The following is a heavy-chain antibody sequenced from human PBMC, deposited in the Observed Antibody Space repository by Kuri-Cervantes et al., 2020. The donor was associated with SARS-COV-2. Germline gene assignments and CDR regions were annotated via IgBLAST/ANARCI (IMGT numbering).Heavy chain of an antibody. CDR1: GGSISSNSYY. J-gene: IGHJ4*02. D-gene: IGHD2-2*01. CDR2: IYYSGST. V-gene: IGHV4-39*07. CDR3: AVFVVPAARGFDY. Sequence: ESLKISCTVSGGSISSNSYYWGWIRQPPGKGLEWIGRIYYSGSTYYNPSLKSRVTISVDTSKNQFSLKLSSVTAADTAVYYCAVFVVPAARGFDYWGQGTLVTVSS.